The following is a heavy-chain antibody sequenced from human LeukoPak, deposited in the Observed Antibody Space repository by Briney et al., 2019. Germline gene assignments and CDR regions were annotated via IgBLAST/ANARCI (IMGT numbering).Heavy chain of an antibody. Sequence: GGSLRLSCTASGFTFGDYAMSWFRQAPGKGLEWVGFIRSKAYGGTTEYAASVKGRFTISRDDSKSIAYLHMNSLKTEDTAVYYCSRDFITLVRITVLADYYGMDVWGQGTTVTVSS. CDR2: IRSKAYGGTT. V-gene: IGHV3-49*03. CDR1: GFTFGDYA. D-gene: IGHD3-10*01. CDR3: SRDFITLVRITVLADYYGMDV. J-gene: IGHJ6*02.